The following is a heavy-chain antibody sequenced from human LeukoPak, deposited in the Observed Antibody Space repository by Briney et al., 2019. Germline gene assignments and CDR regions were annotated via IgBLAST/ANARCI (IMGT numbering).Heavy chain of an antibody. Sequence: GGSLRLSCAASGFTFDDYAMHWVRQAPGKGLEWVSGISWNSGSIGYADSVKGRFTISRDNAKNSLYLQMNSPRAEDMALYHCAKGPGAYYYGSGRFDPWGQGTLVTVSS. J-gene: IGHJ5*02. CDR3: AKGPGAYYYGSGRFDP. D-gene: IGHD3-10*01. CDR2: ISWNSGSI. V-gene: IGHV3-9*03. CDR1: GFTFDDYA.